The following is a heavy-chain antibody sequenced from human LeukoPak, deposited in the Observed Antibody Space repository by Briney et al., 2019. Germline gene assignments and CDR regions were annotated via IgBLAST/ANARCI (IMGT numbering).Heavy chain of an antibody. Sequence: GGSLRLSCAASGFTFSTYAMSWVRQAPGKGLEWVSAISPSGGITYYEDSVKGRFTISRDNSKNTLYLQMNSLRAEDPAVYYCAKGVNYFVLEYWGQGTLVTISS. V-gene: IGHV3-23*01. CDR1: GFTFSTYA. J-gene: IGHJ4*02. D-gene: IGHD3-10*02. CDR2: ISPSGGIT. CDR3: AKGVNYFVLEY.